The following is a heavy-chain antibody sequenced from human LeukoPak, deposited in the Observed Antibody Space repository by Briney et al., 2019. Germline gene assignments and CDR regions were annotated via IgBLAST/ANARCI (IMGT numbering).Heavy chain of an antibody. Sequence: SQTLSLTCTVSGGSISSGDYYWRWIRQPPGKGLEWIGYIYYSGSTYYNPSLKSRVTMSVDTSKNQFSLKLSSVTAADTAVYYCARALGYCSSTSCRGAFDIWGQGTMVTVSS. CDR3: ARALGYCSSTSCRGAFDI. CDR2: IYYSGST. CDR1: GGSISSGDYY. D-gene: IGHD2-2*01. V-gene: IGHV4-30-4*01. J-gene: IGHJ3*02.